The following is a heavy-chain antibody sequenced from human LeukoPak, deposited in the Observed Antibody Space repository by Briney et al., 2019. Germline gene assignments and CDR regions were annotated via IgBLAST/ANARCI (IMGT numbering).Heavy chain of an antibody. V-gene: IGHV3-30*02. Sequence: PGGSLRLSCAASGFTFSSSGMHWVRQAPGKGLDWVSFIRYDGSFKYYADSVKGRFTISRDNSKNTLYLQMNSLRAEDTAVYYCANKVSTAMGIDYWGQGTLVTVSS. CDR1: GFTFSSSG. D-gene: IGHD5-18*01. CDR3: ANKVSTAMGIDY. CDR2: IRYDGSFK. J-gene: IGHJ4*02.